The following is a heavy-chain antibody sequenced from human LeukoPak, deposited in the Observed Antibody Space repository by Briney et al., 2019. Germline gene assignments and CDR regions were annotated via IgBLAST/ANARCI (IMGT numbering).Heavy chain of an antibody. D-gene: IGHD2-21*01. J-gene: IGHJ4*02. CDR2: IKHKAHSYTT. V-gene: IGHV3-72*01. CDR3: AQFAKGG. Sequence: GGSLRLSCAASGFTFSSYAMDWVRQAPGKGLEWVGRIKHKAHSYTTEYATSVKGRFTISRDDSKSSLYLQMNSLKIEDTAVYYCAQFAKGGWGQGTLVTVSS. CDR1: GFTFSSYA.